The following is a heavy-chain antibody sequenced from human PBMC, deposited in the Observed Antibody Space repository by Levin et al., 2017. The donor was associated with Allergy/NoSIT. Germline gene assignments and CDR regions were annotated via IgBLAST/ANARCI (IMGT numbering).Heavy chain of an antibody. D-gene: IGHD7-27*01. CDR1: GFSFGEYW. Sequence: LSLTCAVSGFSFGEYWMHWVRHAPGKGLEWVARIDYDGSTTNYADSVKGRFTISRDNAKKTLYLQVNSLRAEDTAVYYCARANPRISGDTWYYGMDAWGQGTAVTVSS. CDR2: IDYDGSTT. V-gene: IGHV3-74*01. CDR3: ARANPRISGDTWYYGMDA. J-gene: IGHJ6*02.